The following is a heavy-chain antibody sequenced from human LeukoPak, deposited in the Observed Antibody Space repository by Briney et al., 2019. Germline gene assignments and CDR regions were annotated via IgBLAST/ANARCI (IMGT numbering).Heavy chain of an antibody. V-gene: IGHV3-49*04. Sequence: PGGSLRLSCTTSGFNFGDHAMTWVRQAPGKGLEWVGFIRSKAYRGTTEYAACVKGRFTISRDDSKSVVYLQMNSLKSEDTAVYYCSRGPIQLWVHNGVDVWGQGTTVTVSS. CDR2: IRSKAYRGTT. J-gene: IGHJ6*02. CDR3: SRGPIQLWVHNGVDV. CDR1: GFNFGDHA. D-gene: IGHD5-18*01.